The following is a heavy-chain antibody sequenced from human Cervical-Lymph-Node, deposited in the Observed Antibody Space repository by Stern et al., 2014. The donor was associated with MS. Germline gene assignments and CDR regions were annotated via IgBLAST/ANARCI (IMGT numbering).Heavy chain of an antibody. D-gene: IGHD3-3*01. CDR1: GGSITSGGYY. CDR3: ARVSYDFWSGYYPFDY. Sequence: QLQLQESGPGLVKPSQTLSLTCTVSGGSITSGGYYWSWIRQHPGKGLVWLGYLYYSGSTYYNPSLKSRVTISVDTSKNQFSLKLSSVTAADTAVYYCARVSYDFWSGYYPFDYWGQGTLVTVSS. V-gene: IGHV4-31*03. CDR2: LYYSGST. J-gene: IGHJ4*02.